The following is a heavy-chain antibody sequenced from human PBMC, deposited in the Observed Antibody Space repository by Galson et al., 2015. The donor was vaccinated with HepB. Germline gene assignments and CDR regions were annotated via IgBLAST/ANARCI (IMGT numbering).Heavy chain of an antibody. CDR2: ISGSGGST. D-gene: IGHD3-22*01. Sequence: SLRLSCAASGFTFSSYAMIWVRQAPGKGLEWISGISGSGGSTYYGDSVKGRFTVSRDNSKNMLYMQMNSLRAEDTAVYHCATERRDDSSGYYGMDVWGQGTTVTVSS. V-gene: IGHV3-23*01. J-gene: IGHJ6*02. CDR1: GFTFSSYA. CDR3: ATERRDDSSGYYGMDV.